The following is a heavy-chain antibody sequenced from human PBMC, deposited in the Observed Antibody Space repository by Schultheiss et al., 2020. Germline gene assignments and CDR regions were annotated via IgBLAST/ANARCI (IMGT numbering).Heavy chain of an antibody. Sequence: SVKVSCKASGGTFSSYAISWVRQAPGQGLEWMGGIIPIFGTANYAQKFQGRVTITADKSTSTAYMELSSLRSEDTAVYYCARAPKYYYDSSGYGHFDYWGQGTLVTVSS. CDR1: GGTFSSYA. D-gene: IGHD3-22*01. J-gene: IGHJ4*02. V-gene: IGHV1-69*06. CDR3: ARAPKYYYDSSGYGHFDY. CDR2: IIPIFGTA.